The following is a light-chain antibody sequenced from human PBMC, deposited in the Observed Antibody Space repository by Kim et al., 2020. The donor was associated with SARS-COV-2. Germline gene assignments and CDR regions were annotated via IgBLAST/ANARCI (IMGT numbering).Light chain of an antibody. Sequence: PGDRATLSCRASQSVGSYFAWYQQRPGQPPRLLIYDASVRATGVPARFRGSGYGTDFTLTIDSLEPEDFVLYYCHHRSDWPRGAFGQGTRLEIK. V-gene: IGKV3-11*01. J-gene: IGKJ5*01. CDR3: HHRSDWPRGA. CDR2: DAS. CDR1: QSVGSY.